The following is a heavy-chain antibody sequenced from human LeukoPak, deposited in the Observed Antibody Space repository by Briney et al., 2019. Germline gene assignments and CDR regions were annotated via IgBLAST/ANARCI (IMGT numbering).Heavy chain of an antibody. Sequence: ASVKVSCKASGYTFTSYGISWVRQAPGQGLEWMGWISAYNGNTNYAQKLQGRVTMTTGTSTSTAYMELRSLRSDDTAVYYCARDHFIVGAPAGDYWGQGTLVTVSS. CDR1: GYTFTSYG. D-gene: IGHD1-26*01. V-gene: IGHV1-18*01. CDR2: ISAYNGNT. J-gene: IGHJ4*02. CDR3: ARDHFIVGAPAGDY.